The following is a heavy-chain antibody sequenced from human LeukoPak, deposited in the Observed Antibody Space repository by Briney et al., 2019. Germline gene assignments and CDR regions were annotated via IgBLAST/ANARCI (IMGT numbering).Heavy chain of an antibody. CDR2: ITDNGLSI. Sequence: PGRSLRLSCAASGFTFKNYHINWVRQVPGKGPEWVSSITDNGLSIYYAASVKGRFTISRDNAENSRYLQMDSLRAEDTAVYCCAREAVSGSSYFDYWGLGTLVTVSS. D-gene: IGHD6-19*01. CDR1: GFTFKNYH. J-gene: IGHJ4*02. V-gene: IGHV3-21*01. CDR3: AREAVSGSSYFDY.